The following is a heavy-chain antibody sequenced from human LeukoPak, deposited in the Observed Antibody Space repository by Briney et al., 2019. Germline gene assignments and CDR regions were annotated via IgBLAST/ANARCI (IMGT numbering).Heavy chain of an antibody. CDR1: GFTFSSYS. V-gene: IGHV3-21*01. Sequence: GGSLRLSCAASGFTFSSYSMNWVRQAPGKGLEWVSSISSSSSYIYYADSVKGRFTISRDNSKNTLYLQMNSLRAEDTAVYYCASHAYDSSGYLPGHWGQGTLVTVSS. J-gene: IGHJ4*02. CDR2: ISSSSSYI. CDR3: ASHAYDSSGYLPGH. D-gene: IGHD3-22*01.